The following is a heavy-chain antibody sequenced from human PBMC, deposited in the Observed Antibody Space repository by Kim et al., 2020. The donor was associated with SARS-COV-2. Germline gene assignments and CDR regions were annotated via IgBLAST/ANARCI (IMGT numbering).Heavy chain of an antibody. D-gene: IGHD5-12*01. Sequence: SETLSLTCTVSGGSISSSSYYWGWIRQPPGKGLEWIGSIYYSGSTYYNPSLKSRVTISVDTSKNQFSLKLSSVTAADTAVYYCARVDIVATISYWGQGTLVTVSS. J-gene: IGHJ4*02. CDR1: GGSISSSSYY. CDR3: ARVDIVATISY. CDR2: IYYSGST. V-gene: IGHV4-39*07.